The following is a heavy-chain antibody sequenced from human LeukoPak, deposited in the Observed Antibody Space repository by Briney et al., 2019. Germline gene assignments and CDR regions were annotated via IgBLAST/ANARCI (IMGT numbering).Heavy chain of an antibody. CDR2: IIWNSGSI. Sequence: GGSLILSCAGSGFIFNNYAMHWVRQPPGKGLEWVSGIIWNSGSIDYADSVKGRFTISRDNAKNSLYLQMNSLRVEDTAFYYCAKDNRRHYTSGPNPDSLHWGQGALVTVSS. V-gene: IGHV3-9*01. CDR1: GFIFNNYA. CDR3: AKDNRRHYTSGPNPDSLH. J-gene: IGHJ4*02. D-gene: IGHD6-19*01.